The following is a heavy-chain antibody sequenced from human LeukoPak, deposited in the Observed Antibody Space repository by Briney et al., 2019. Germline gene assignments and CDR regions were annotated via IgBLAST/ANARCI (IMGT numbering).Heavy chain of an antibody. V-gene: IGHV1-69*04. J-gene: IGHJ4*02. CDR1: GYTFTGYY. D-gene: IGHD3-22*01. Sequence: EASVKVSCKASGYTFTGYYMHWVRQAPGQGLEWMGRIIPILGIANYAQKFQGRVTITADKSTSTAYMELSSLRSEDTAVYYCARGRELHYYDSSGYDILFDYWGQGTLVTVSS. CDR3: ARGRELHYYDSSGYDILFDY. CDR2: IIPILGIA.